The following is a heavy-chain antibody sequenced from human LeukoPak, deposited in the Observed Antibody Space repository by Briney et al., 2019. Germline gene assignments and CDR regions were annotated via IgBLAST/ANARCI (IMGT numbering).Heavy chain of an antibody. J-gene: IGHJ4*02. D-gene: IGHD4-17*01. CDR2: IYYNGST. CDR3: ARGPDTVTTATLDN. CDR1: GGSINNYF. Sequence: SETLSLTCTVSGGSINNYFWSWIRQPPGKGLEWIGYIYYNGSTKYNPSLKSRITISVDTSKNQFSLKLRSVTAADTAVYYCARGPDTVTTATLDNWGQGTLVTVSS. V-gene: IGHV4-59*12.